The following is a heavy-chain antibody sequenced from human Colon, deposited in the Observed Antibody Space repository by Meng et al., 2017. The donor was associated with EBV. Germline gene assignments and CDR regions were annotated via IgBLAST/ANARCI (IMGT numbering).Heavy chain of an antibody. Sequence: VHLVQSGGEVKKPGASVKVSCKASGYTFTHHGISWIRQAPGQGLEWMGWISCYNGDTMYAQKFQGRVTMTTDRSTSTAYMDLRSLRSDDTAVYYCARDPSNTSGRYAYFDYWGQGTLVTVSS. CDR1: GYTFTHHG. D-gene: IGHD6-19*01. CDR3: ARDPSNTSGRYAYFDY. J-gene: IGHJ4*02. V-gene: IGHV1-18*01. CDR2: ISCYNGDT.